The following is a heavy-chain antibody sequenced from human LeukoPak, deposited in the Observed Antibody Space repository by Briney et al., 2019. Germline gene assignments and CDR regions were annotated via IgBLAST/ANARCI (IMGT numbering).Heavy chain of an antibody. D-gene: IGHD2-2*01. CDR1: GGSISSSSYY. J-gene: IGHJ5*02. Sequence: PSETLSLTCTVSGGSISSSSYYWGWIRQPPGKGLEWIGSIYYSGSTYYNPSLKSRVTISVDTSKNQFSLKLSSVTAADTAVYYYARGFIVMAAHCSSTSCYPTNWFDPWGQGTLVTVSS. CDR2: IYYSGST. V-gene: IGHV4-39*01. CDR3: ARGFIVMAAHCSSTSCYPTNWFDP.